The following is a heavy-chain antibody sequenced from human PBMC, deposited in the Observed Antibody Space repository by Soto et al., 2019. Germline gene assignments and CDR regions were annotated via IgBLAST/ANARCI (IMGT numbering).Heavy chain of an antibody. Sequence: XTLSLTCTVSGGSISNYYWTWIRQPPGKGLEWIGYIYYSGSTNYNPSLKSRVTISVDTSKNQFSLKMSSVTAADTAVYYCASVPNGMDVWGQGTTVTVSS. CDR2: IYYSGST. J-gene: IGHJ6*02. V-gene: IGHV4-59*08. CDR3: ASVPNGMDV. CDR1: GGSISNYY.